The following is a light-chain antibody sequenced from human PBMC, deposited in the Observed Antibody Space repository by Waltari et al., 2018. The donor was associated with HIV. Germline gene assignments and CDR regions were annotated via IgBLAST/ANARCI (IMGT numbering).Light chain of an antibody. CDR2: DAS. J-gene: IGKJ5*01. CDR3: QHYGSSQIT. CDR1: QSVSSSY. V-gene: IGKV3-20*01. Sequence: EIVLTQSPGTLSLSPGERATLSCRAGQSVSSSYLAWYQQKPGQAPRLLIYDASNRATGIPDRFSDSGSGTDFTLTISRLVPEDFAVYYCQHYGSSQITFGQGTRLEIK.